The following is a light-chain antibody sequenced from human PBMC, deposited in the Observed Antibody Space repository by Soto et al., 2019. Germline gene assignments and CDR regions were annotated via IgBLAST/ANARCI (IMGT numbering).Light chain of an antibody. CDR1: QSISSW. J-gene: IGKJ2*01. V-gene: IGKV1-5*01. CDR2: DAS. Sequence: DIQMTQSPSTLSASVGDRVTITCRASQSISSWLAWYQQKPGKAPRFLIYDASSLESGVPSRFGGSGSGTEFTLTISSLQPADFATYYCQQYNSYPYTFGQGTTLEIK. CDR3: QQYNSYPYT.